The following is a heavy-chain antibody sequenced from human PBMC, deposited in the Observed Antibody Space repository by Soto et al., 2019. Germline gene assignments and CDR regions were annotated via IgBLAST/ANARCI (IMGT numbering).Heavy chain of an antibody. V-gene: IGHV3-30*18. CDR3: AKDLHYYDSSGYYLTYGMDV. Sequence: GSLRLSCAASGFTFSSYGMHWVRQAPGKWLEWVAVISYDGSNKYYADSVKGRFTISRDNSKNTLYLQMNSLRAEDTAVYYCAKDLHYYDSSGYYLTYGMDVWGQGTTVTVSS. CDR1: GFTFSSYG. J-gene: IGHJ6*02. CDR2: ISYDGSNK. D-gene: IGHD3-22*01.